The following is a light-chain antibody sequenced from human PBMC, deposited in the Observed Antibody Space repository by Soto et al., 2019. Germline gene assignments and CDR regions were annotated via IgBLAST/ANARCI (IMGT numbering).Light chain of an antibody. CDR2: GAS. Sequence: EIVLTRSPGTLSLSPGERATLSCKASQSVSNTYLAWYQHKPGQAPRLLIYGASSRATGIPDRFSGSGSGTDFTLTISRLEPEDFAAYYCQQRETFGQGTKVDIK. CDR3: QQRET. CDR1: QSVSNTY. J-gene: IGKJ1*01. V-gene: IGKV3-20*01.